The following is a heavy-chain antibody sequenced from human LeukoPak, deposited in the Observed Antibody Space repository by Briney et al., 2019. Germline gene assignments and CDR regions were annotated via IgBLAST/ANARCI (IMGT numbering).Heavy chain of an antibody. CDR2: IKQDGSEK. D-gene: IGHD6-19*01. J-gene: IGHJ4*02. Sequence: PGGSLRLSCAASGFTFSSYWMSWVRQAPGKGLEWVANIKQDGSEKYYVDSVKGRFTISRDNAKNSLYLQMNSLRAEDTAVYYCASVAVAGPWGFDYWGQGTLVTVSS. CDR3: ASVAVAGPWGFDY. CDR1: GFTFSSYW. V-gene: IGHV3-7*01.